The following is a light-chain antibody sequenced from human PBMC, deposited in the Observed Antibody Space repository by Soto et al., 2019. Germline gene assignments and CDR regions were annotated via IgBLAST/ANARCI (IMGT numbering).Light chain of an antibody. CDR2: EVS. J-gene: IGLJ3*02. V-gene: IGLV2-14*01. Sequence: QSALTQPASVSGAPGQSITNSCTGTSSDVGGYNYVSWYQQHPGKAPKLMIYEVSNRPSGVSHRFSGSKSGNTASLTISGLQAEDEADYYCSSYTSSSTRVFGGGTKLTVL. CDR3: SSYTSSSTRV. CDR1: SSDVGGYNY.